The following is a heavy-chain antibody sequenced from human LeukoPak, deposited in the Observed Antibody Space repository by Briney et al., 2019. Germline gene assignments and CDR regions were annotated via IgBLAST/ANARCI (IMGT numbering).Heavy chain of an antibody. D-gene: IGHD3-3*01. V-gene: IGHV3-7*01. J-gene: IGHJ4*02. CDR3: ARDRSISGVVTIDF. Sequence: SGGSLRLSCAASGFTFSKSWMTWVRHAPGKGLEWVANIKPGGTETYYVYPVMGPFTISRDNAKNAVYLQMNSRRAEDTAVYCCARDRSISGVVTIDFWGQGTLVTVSS. CDR1: GFTFSKSW. CDR2: IKPGGTET.